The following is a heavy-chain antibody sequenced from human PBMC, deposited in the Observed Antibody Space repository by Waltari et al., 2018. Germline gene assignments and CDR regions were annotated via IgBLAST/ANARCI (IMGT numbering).Heavy chain of an antibody. CDR3: ARGRDGYIQDVFDI. D-gene: IGHD5-12*01. Sequence: EVQLVESGGGLVQPGESLRLSCAAAGFTLSTNNMNWVRQAPGKGLEWVSYISSSTTTYYADYVKGRFTISRDNAKNSLYLQMNSLRAEDTALYYCARGRDGYIQDVFDIWGQGTMVSVSS. CDR2: ISSSTTT. CDR1: GFTLSTNN. J-gene: IGHJ3*02. V-gene: IGHV3-48*01.